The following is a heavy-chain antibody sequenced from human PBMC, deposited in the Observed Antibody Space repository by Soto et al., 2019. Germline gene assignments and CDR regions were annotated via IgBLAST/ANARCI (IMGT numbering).Heavy chain of an antibody. D-gene: IGHD3-16*01. V-gene: IGHV1-24*01. CDR2: FDPEDGET. CDR3: ATGRGDWYLFDY. J-gene: IGHJ4*02. Sequence: ASVKVSCKVSGYTLTELSMHWVRQAPGKGLEWMGGFDPEDGETIYAQKFQGRVTMTEDTSTDTAYMELSSLRSEDTAVYYCATGRGDWYLFDYWGQGTLVTVSS. CDR1: GYTLTELS.